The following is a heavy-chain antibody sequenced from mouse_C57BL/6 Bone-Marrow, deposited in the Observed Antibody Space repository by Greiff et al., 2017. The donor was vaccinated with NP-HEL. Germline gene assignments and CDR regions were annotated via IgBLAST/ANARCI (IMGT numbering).Heavy chain of an antibody. J-gene: IGHJ4*01. CDR3: TRSFMVTIAMDY. D-gene: IGHD2-2*01. Sequence: EVQLQQSGTVLARPGASVKMSCKTSGYTFTSYWMHWVKQRPGQGLEWIGAIYPGNSDTSYNQKFKGKAKLTAVTSASTAYMELSSLTNEDSAVYYCTRSFMVTIAMDYWGQGTSVTVSS. CDR2: IYPGNSDT. CDR1: GYTFTSYW. V-gene: IGHV1-5*01.